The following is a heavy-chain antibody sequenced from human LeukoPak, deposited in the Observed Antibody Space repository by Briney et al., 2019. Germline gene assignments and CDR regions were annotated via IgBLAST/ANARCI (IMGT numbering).Heavy chain of an antibody. CDR2: INHSGST. V-gene: IGHV4-34*01. D-gene: IGHD2-2*01. J-gene: IGHJ6*02. Sequence: SETLSLTCAGYGGSFSAYYWTWIRRPPGKGLEWIGEINHSGSTNYNPSLKSRVTISVDTSKNQCSLKLSSVTAADTAVYYCARGPHCSTTSCYGYYYYGMDVWGQGTTVTVSS. CDR1: GGSFSAYY. CDR3: ARGPHCSTTSCYGYYYYGMDV.